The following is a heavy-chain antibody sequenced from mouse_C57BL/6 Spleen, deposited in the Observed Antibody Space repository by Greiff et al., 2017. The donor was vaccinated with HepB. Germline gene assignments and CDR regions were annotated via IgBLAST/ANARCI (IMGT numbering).Heavy chain of an antibody. CDR3: ARGGNWGSYYAMDY. D-gene: IGHD4-1*01. CDR2: INPGSGGT. CDR1: GYAFTNYL. Sequence: VKLMESGAELVRPGTSVKVSCKASGYAFTNYLIEWVKQRPGQGLEWIGVINPGSGGTNYNEKFKGKATLTADKSSSTAYMQLSSLTSEDSAVYFCARGGNWGSYYAMDYWGQGTSVTVSS. V-gene: IGHV1-54*01. J-gene: IGHJ4*01.